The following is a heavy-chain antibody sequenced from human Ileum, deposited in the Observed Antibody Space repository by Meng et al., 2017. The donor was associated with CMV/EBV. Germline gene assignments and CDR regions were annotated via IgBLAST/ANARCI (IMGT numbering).Heavy chain of an antibody. V-gene: IGHV4-4*07. CDR1: GGSLTSYY. CDR3: ARDSAWLIDQ. CDR2: IYTSGST. D-gene: IGHD6-19*01. J-gene: IGHJ4*02. Sequence: LLQAPGPTLSQPSATLSLTSTVTGGSLTSYYWTWLRQPAGKGLEWIGRIYTSGSTNYNPSLKSRFTISVDTSKNQYSLNLTSVTAADTAVYYCARDSAWLIDQWGQGTLVTVSS.